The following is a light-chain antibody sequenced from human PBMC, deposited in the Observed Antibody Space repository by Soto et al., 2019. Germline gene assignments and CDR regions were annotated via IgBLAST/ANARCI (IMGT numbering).Light chain of an antibody. V-gene: IGKV3-15*01. CDR2: GAS. J-gene: IGKJ4*02. Sequence: EIFMTQSPATLSVFPGERVILSCRASQSVGSTLAWYQQKPGQAPRLLIRGASTRATGVPARFSGSGSGTEFTLTISSLQSEDFAVYYCQQYSSSLTFGGGTTLVI. CDR1: QSVGST. CDR3: QQYSSSLT.